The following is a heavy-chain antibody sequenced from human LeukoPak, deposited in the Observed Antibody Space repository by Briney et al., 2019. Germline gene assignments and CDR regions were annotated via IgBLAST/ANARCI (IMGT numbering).Heavy chain of an antibody. CDR1: GGSISSYY. V-gene: IGHV4-59*01. J-gene: IGHJ1*01. CDR2: IYYSGST. CDR3: ASEGRVEYFQH. Sequence: PSETLSLTCTASGGSISSYYWGWIRQPPGKGLEWIGYIYYSGSTNYNPSLKSRVTISVDTSKNQFSLKLSSVTAADTAVYYCASEGRVEYFQHWGQGTLVTVSS.